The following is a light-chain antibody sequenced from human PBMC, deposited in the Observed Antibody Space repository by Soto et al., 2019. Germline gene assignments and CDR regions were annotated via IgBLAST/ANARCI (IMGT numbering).Light chain of an antibody. CDR2: AAS. Sequence: AIRMTQSPSSLSASTGDRVTITCRASPGISSYLAWYQQKPGKAPKLLIYAASTLQSGVPSRFSGSGSGTDFTLTISCLQSEDFANYYCQQYYSYPRTFGQGTKVEIK. CDR1: PGISSY. CDR3: QQYYSYPRT. J-gene: IGKJ1*01. V-gene: IGKV1-8*01.